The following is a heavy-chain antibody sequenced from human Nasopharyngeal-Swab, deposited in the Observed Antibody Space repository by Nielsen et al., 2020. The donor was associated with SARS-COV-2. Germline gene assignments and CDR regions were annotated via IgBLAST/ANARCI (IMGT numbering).Heavy chain of an antibody. CDR3: ARDVYCSSTSCYNTFDY. CDR1: GYTFTSYG. D-gene: IGHD2-2*01. V-gene: IGHV1-18*01. CDR2: ISAYNGNT. Sequence: ASVKVSCKASGYTFTSYGISWVRQAPGQGLEWMGWISAYNGNTNYAQKLQGRVTVTTDTSTSTAYMELRSLRSDDTAVYYCARDVYCSSTSCYNTFDYWGQGTLVTVSS. J-gene: IGHJ4*02.